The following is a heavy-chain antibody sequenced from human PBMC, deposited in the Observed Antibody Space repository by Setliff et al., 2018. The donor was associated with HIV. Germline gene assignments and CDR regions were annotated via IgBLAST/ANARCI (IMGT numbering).Heavy chain of an antibody. D-gene: IGHD6-6*01. CDR2: IYHSGTT. J-gene: IGHJ5*02. Sequence: LRETLSLTCAVSGGAIDDINWWNWVRQSPGKGLEWIGEIYHSGTTNYNPSLKSRVTISVDKSKNQFSLKLTSVTAADTAVYYCARDQSIAARYLFDPWGQGTLVTVSS. CDR1: GGAIDDINW. CDR3: ARDQSIAARYLFDP. V-gene: IGHV4-4*02.